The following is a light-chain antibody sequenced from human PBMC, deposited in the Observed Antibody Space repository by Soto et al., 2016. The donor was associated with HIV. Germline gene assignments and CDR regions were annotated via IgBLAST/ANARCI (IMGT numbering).Light chain of an antibody. CDR3: QVWDSSSDYSGV. CDR2: GDK. Sequence: SYVLTQPPSVSVAPGQTARITCGGNNIGRKNVHWYQQRPGQAPLPVVYGDKVRPSGIPERFSGSNSGNTAILTISRVEAGDEADYYCQVWDSSSDYSGVFGGGTKLTVL. J-gene: IGLJ3*02. V-gene: IGLV3-21*02. CDR1: NIGRKN.